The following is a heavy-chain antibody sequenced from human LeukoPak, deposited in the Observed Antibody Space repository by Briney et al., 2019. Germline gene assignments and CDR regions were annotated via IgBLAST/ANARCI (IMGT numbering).Heavy chain of an antibody. V-gene: IGHV1-46*01. CDR2: INPSGGST. CDR3: ARTISDWYFDL. J-gene: IGHJ2*01. Sequence: ASVKVCCKASGYTFTSYYMHWVRQAPGQGLEWMGIINPSGGSTSYAQKFQGRVTMTRDTSTSTVYMELSGLRSEDTAVYYCARTISDWYFDLWGRGTLVTVSS. D-gene: IGHD5-12*01. CDR1: GYTFTSYY.